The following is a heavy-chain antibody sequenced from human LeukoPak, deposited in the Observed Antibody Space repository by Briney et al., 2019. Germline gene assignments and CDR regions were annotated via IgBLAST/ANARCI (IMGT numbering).Heavy chain of an antibody. Sequence: SETLSLTCTVSGASISNYYWSWIRQPPGKGLEWIGYVYDTGSTNYNASLKSRVTISVDTSKNQFSLKLSSVTAADTAVYYCARHEGFGNYNDYYYDIDVRGQGTTVTVSS. D-gene: IGHD4-11*01. CDR1: GASISNYY. CDR3: ARHEGFGNYNDYYYDIDV. V-gene: IGHV4-59*08. CDR2: VYDTGST. J-gene: IGHJ6*02.